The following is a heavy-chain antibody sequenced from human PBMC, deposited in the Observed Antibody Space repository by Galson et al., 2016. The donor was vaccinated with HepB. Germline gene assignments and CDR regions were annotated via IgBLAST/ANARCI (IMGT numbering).Heavy chain of an antibody. CDR1: GFTFSNFP. D-gene: IGHD6-13*01. V-gene: IGHV3-23*01. CDR2: VMPSGGST. CDR3: AAGHQLGY. J-gene: IGHJ4*02. Sequence: SLRLSCAASGFTFSNFPMNWVRQAPGKGPEWVSTVMPSGGSTSHADSVKGRFTISRDNSKNPLYLQMNSLGVEDTAVYYCAAGHQLGYWGQGSLVIVAS.